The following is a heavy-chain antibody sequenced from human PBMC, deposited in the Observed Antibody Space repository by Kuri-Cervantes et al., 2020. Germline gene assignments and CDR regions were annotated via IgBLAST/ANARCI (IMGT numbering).Heavy chain of an antibody. CDR1: GYTFISYD. CDR3: ATRAPYIVVVPAAANAFDI. Sequence: ASVKVSCKASGYTFISYDINWVRQATGQGLEWMGWMNPHSANAGYAQKFQGRVTMTRNTSISTAYMELSSLRSEDTAVYYCATRAPYIVVVPAAANAFDIWGQGTMVTVSS. J-gene: IGHJ3*02. V-gene: IGHV1-8*01. CDR2: MNPHSANA. D-gene: IGHD2-2*01.